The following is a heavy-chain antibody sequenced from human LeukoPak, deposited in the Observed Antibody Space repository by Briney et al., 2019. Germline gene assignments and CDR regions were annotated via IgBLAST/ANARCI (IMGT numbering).Heavy chain of an antibody. Sequence: GSLRLSCAASGFTFSSYAMSWVRQAPGKGLEWVSAISGSGGSTYYADSVKGRFTISRDNSKNTLYLQMNSLRAEDTAVYYCAKDLAYCGGDCYSYYFDYWGQGTLVTVSS. V-gene: IGHV3-23*01. CDR1: GFTFSSYA. J-gene: IGHJ4*02. D-gene: IGHD2-21*02. CDR2: ISGSGGST. CDR3: AKDLAYCGGDCYSYYFDY.